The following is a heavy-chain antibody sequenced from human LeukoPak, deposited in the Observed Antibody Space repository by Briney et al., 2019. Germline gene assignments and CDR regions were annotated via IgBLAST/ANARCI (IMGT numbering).Heavy chain of an antibody. Sequence: ASVKVSCKASGYTFTSYYMHWVRQAPGQGPEWMGIINPSGGSTSYAQKFQGRVTMTRDMSTSTVYMELSSLRSEDTAVYYCAREESCTSCYRGWFDPWGQGTQVTVSS. CDR3: AREESCTSCYRGWFDP. CDR1: GYTFTSYY. V-gene: IGHV1-46*01. J-gene: IGHJ5*02. D-gene: IGHD2-2*01. CDR2: INPSGGST.